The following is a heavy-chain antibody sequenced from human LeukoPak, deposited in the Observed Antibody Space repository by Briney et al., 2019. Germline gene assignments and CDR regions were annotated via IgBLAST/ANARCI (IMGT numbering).Heavy chain of an antibody. D-gene: IGHD5-24*01. CDR1: ADSFSSAYY. CDR3: VRQMALKGEWAFVI. V-gene: IGHV4-38-2*02. Sequence: PSETLSLTSTVSADSFSSAYYWGWIRQSPGKGLEWITSINHGGHTSYNPSLKSRVITSIDTSKNQFSLKLSSVTATDTALYYCVRQMALKGEWAFVIWGQGTIVTVSS. J-gene: IGHJ3*02. CDR2: INHGGHT.